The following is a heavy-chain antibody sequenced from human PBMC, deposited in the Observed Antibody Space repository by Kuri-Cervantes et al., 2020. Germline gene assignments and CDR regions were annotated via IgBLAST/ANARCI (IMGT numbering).Heavy chain of an antibody. D-gene: IGHD2-15*01. CDR1: GFTFSSYG. CDR3: ARVVATRWFDP. V-gene: IGHV3-7*03. Sequence: GESLKISCAASGFTFSSYGMHWVRQAPGKGLEWVANIKQDGSEKYYVDSVKGRFTISRDNAKNSLYLQMNSLRAADTAVYYCARVVATRWFDPWGQGTLVTVSS. CDR2: IKQDGSEK. J-gene: IGHJ5*02.